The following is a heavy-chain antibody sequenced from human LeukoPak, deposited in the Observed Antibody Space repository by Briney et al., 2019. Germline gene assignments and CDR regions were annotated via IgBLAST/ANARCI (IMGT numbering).Heavy chain of an antibody. CDR3: AKDTGSPADAITMEDNAFDI. J-gene: IGHJ3*02. CDR2: ISGSGGST. V-gene: IGHV3-23*01. Sequence: GGSLRLSCAASGFTFSSYAMSWVRQAPGKGLEWVSAISGSGGSTYYADSVKGRFTISRDNAKNSLDLQMESLRAEDTAVYYCAKDTGSPADAITMEDNAFDIWGQGTMVTVSS. CDR1: GFTFSSYA. D-gene: IGHD3-3*01.